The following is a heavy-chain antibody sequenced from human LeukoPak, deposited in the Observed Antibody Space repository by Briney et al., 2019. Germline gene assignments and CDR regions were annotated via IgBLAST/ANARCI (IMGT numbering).Heavy chain of an antibody. D-gene: IGHD2/OR15-2a*01. Sequence: QPGGSLRLSCAASGFTFSDYWMSWVRQAPGKGPEWVANIKQDGSEKYYVDSVKGRFTISRDNAKNSLYLQMKSLRAEDTAVYYCARGKTSQNIVTRKTYNWFDPWGQGTLVTVSS. CDR2: IKQDGSEK. V-gene: IGHV3-7*01. CDR1: GFTFSDYW. CDR3: ARGKTSQNIVTRKTYNWFDP. J-gene: IGHJ5*02.